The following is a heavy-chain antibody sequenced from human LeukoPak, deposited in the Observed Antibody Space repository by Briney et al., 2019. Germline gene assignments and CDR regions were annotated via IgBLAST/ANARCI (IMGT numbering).Heavy chain of an antibody. D-gene: IGHD1-14*01. V-gene: IGHV4-34*01. CDR3: ARGVSGILDAFDI. CDR1: GGSFTGLF. CDR2: INHFGST. Sequence: SDTLSLTCVVNGGSFTGLFWSWLRQAPGKGLEWIGEINHFGSTNYSPSLKSRVTMSLDASKRQFFLNLSSVTAADTAVYFCARGVSGILDAFDIWGQGTMVTVSS. J-gene: IGHJ3*02.